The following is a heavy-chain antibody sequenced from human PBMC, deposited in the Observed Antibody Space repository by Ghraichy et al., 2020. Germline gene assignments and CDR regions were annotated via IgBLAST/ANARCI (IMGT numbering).Heavy chain of an antibody. J-gene: IGHJ4*02. CDR1: GFTFSRYV. CDR3: AGDSSNIAGCLDL. CDR2: ISSNGNNK. V-gene: IGHV3-30*04. Sequence: LSLTCAASGFTFSRYVMHWVRQAPGKGLEWVATISSNGNNKYYADSVKGRFTVSRDNSKNTLYVQMNSLRAEDTAVYYCAGDSSNIAGCLDLWGQGPLVSVSS. D-gene: IGHD6-13*01.